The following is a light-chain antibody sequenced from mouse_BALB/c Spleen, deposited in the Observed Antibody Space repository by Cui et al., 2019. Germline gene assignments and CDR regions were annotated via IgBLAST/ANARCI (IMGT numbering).Light chain of an antibody. CDR2: MTS. J-gene: IGKJ5*01. CDR3: QQWSGYPFT. CDR1: SSVSSSY. V-gene: IGKV4-58*01. Sequence: TVLSPSPAIMAAITGQKGNMTCSASSSVSSSYLHWYQQKPGASPKPLIYMTSNLASGVPARFSGSGSGTSYSLTISSVEAEDDATYYCQQWSGYPFTFGAGTKLELK.